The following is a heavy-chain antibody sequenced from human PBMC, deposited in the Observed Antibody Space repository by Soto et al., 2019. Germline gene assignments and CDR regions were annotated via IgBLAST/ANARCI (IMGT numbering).Heavy chain of an antibody. CDR1: GFTFSDYY. D-gene: IGHD3-22*01. J-gene: IGHJ6*02. CDR3: ARGLLYYYDSSGYYYVPYYGMDV. CDR2: ISSSGSTI. V-gene: IGHV3-11*01. Sequence: GGSLRLSCAASGFTFSDYYMSWIRQAPGKGLEWVSYISSSGSTIYYADSVKGRFTISRDNAKNSLYLQMNSLRAEDTAVYYCARGLLYYYDSSGYYYVPYYGMDVWGQGTTVTVSS.